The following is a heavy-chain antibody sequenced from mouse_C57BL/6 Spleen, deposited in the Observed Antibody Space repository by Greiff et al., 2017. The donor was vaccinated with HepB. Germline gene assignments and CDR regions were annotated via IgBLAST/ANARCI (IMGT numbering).Heavy chain of an antibody. CDR2: INPSSGYT. Sequence: QVQLQQSGAELARPGASVKMSCKASGYTFTSYTMHWVKQRPGQGLEWIGYINPSSGYTKYNQKFKDKATLTADKSSSTAYMQLSSLTSEDSAVYYCATASYDGTPDYWGQGTTLTVSS. D-gene: IGHD2-3*01. J-gene: IGHJ2*01. CDR1: GYTFTSYT. CDR3: ATASYDGTPDY. V-gene: IGHV1-4*01.